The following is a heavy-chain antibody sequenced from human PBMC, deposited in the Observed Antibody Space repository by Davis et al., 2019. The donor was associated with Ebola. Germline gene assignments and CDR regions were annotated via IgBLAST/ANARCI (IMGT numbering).Heavy chain of an antibody. CDR3: ARVGTVTLDY. Sequence: PLETLSLTCTVSGGSISSYYWSWIRQPPGKGLEWIGYIYYSGSTNYNPSLKSRVTISVDTSKNQFSLKLSSVTAADTAVYYCARVGTVTLDYWGQGTLVTVSS. CDR2: IYYSGST. CDR1: GGSISSYY. D-gene: IGHD4-17*01. V-gene: IGHV4-59*12. J-gene: IGHJ4*02.